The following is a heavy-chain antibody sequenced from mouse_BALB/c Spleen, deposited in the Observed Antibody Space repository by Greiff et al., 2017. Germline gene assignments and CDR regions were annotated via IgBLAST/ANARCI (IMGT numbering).Heavy chain of an antibody. J-gene: IGHJ4*01. D-gene: IGHD3-1*01. CDR1: GFSLTSYG. CDR3: ARDRGSGYDYAMDY. V-gene: IGHV2-9*02. CDR2: IWAGGST. Sequence: VQLVESGPGLVAPSQSLSITCTVSGFSLTSYGVHWVRQPPGKGLEWLGVIWAGGSTNYNSALMSRLSISKDNSKSQVFLKMNSLQTDDTAMYYCARDRGSGYDYAMDYWGQGTSVTVSS.